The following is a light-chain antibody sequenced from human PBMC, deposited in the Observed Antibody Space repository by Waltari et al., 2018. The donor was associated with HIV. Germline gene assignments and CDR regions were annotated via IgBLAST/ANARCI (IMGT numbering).Light chain of an antibody. CDR1: QSIGNY. CDR2: SVS. Sequence: DIQMTQSPSSLSASVGDRVAITCRTSQSIGNYLNWYRQKPGKAPKVLISSVSSLQSGVPSRFSGSRSGTEFTLTISSLQPEDFATYYCQQSYKSPYTFGQGTKLEIK. CDR3: QQSYKSPYT. J-gene: IGKJ2*01. V-gene: IGKV1-39*01.